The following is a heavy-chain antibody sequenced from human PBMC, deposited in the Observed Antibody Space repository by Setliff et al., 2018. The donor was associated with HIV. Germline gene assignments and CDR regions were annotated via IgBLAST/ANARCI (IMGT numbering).Heavy chain of an antibody. J-gene: IGHJ4*02. D-gene: IGHD6-19*01. Sequence: SETLSLTCSVSGGSMSSGDYYWSWIRQHPGKGLEWIGYIYYSGSTYYNPSLKSRITISGDTSKNEFSLKVTSVTAADTAVYYCARDNEQMAVPGAVFDYWGQGTLGTVSS. CDR3: ARDNEQMAVPGAVFDY. CDR2: IYYSGST. CDR1: GGSMSSGDYY. V-gene: IGHV4-31*03.